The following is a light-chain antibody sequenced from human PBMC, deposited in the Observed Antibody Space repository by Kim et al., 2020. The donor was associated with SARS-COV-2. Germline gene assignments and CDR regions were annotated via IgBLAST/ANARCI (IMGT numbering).Light chain of an antibody. CDR2: DVS. J-gene: IGKJ1*01. Sequence: ASVGDRVTIPCRASQSISTWLAWYQHKPGKAPKLLIHDVSSLESGVPSRFSGSGSGTKFTLTISSLQPDDYATYYCQQYDTNSRTFGRGTKVDIK. V-gene: IGKV1-5*01. CDR1: QSISTW. CDR3: QQYDTNSRT.